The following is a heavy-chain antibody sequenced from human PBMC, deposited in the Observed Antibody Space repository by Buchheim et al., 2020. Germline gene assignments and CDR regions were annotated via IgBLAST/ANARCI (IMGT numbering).Heavy chain of an antibody. CDR2: ISGSGGST. Sequence: EVQLLESGGGLVQPGGSLRLSCAASGFTFSSYAMSWVRQAPGKGLEWVSAISGSGGSTYYADSVKGRFTISRDNSKNTLYLQMNSLRAEDTAVYYCAKDPSYDYVWGSYRYEDGYWGQGTL. V-gene: IGHV3-23*01. J-gene: IGHJ4*02. D-gene: IGHD3-16*02. CDR1: GFTFSSYA. CDR3: AKDPSYDYVWGSYRYEDGY.